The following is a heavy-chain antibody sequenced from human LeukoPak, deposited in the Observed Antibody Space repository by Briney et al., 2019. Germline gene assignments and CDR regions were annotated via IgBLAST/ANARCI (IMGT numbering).Heavy chain of an antibody. CDR2: ISTGSSTI. CDR1: GFLFMTST. V-gene: IGHV3-48*04. D-gene: IGHD5-12*01. J-gene: IGHJ4*02. CDR3: ATSYGYSGYE. Sequence: GGSLRLSCAASGFLFMTSTMNWVRQAPGKGLEWVSYISTGSSTIYYADSVKGRFTVSRDNVKNSLYLQMNSLRAEDTAVYYCATSYGYSGYEWGQGTLVTVSS.